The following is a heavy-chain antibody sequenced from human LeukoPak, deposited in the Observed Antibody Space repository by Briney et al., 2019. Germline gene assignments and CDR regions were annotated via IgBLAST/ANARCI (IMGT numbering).Heavy chain of an antibody. Sequence: GGSLRLSCAASGFTFSSYSMNWVRQAPGKGLEWVSSISSSSSYIYYADSVKGRFTISRDNAKNSLYLQMNSLRAEDTAVYYCAKTQGRAYYYGSGSYPFDYWGQGTLVTVSS. CDR3: AKTQGRAYYYGSGSYPFDY. D-gene: IGHD3-10*01. CDR2: ISSSSSYI. V-gene: IGHV3-21*01. J-gene: IGHJ4*02. CDR1: GFTFSSYS.